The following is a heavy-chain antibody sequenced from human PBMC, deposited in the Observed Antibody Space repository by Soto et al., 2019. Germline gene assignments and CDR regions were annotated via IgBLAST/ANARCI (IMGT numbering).Heavy chain of an antibody. J-gene: IGHJ6*02. Sequence: GGSLRRSCAASGFTFSSYAMHWVRQAPGKGLEWVAVISYDGSNKYYADSVKGRFTISRDNSKNTLYLQMNSLRAEDTAVYYCAREYGGRDDYYYGTAVSDQETTATVSS. CDR3: AREYGGRDDYYYGTAV. CDR1: GFTFSSYA. CDR2: ISYDGSNK. D-gene: IGHD4-17*01. V-gene: IGHV3-30-3*01.